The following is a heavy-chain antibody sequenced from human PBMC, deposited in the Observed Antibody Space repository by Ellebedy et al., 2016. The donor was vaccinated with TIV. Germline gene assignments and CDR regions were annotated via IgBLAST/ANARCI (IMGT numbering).Heavy chain of an antibody. J-gene: IGHJ6*02. V-gene: IGHV1-69*04. CDR2: ITPILGIA. D-gene: IGHD5-18*01. CDR1: GGTFSSYA. Sequence: AASVKVSCKASGGTFSSYAISWVRQAPGQGLEWMGRITPILGIANYAQKFQGRVTITADKSTSTAYMELSSLRSEDTAVYYCASDIQLMTVGYYYGMDVWGQGTTVTVSS. CDR3: ASDIQLMTVGYYYGMDV.